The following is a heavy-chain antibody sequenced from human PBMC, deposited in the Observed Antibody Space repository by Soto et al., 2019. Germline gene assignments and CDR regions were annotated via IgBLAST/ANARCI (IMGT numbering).Heavy chain of an antibody. D-gene: IGHD6-13*01. CDR3: ARVSSSWYSGFFDL. Sequence: EVQLLESGGGLVQPGGSLRLSCTASGFTFNSHAMTWVRQAPGKGLEWVSGLSDSGGSTYYADSVKGRFTISRDNSMNTLYLQMNTLSAEDTAVYYCARVSSSWYSGFFDLWSQGTLVTVSS. J-gene: IGHJ4*02. V-gene: IGHV3-23*01. CDR1: GFTFNSHA. CDR2: LSDSGGST.